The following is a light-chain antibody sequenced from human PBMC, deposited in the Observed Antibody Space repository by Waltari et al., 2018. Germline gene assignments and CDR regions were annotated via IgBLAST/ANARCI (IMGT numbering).Light chain of an antibody. CDR3: QQSYKAPYT. V-gene: IGKV2-40*01. CDR1: QSLLDSDDGKTY. CDR2: TLS. Sequence: DIVMTQSPLFLSVTPGEPASISCRSSQSLLDSDDGKTYLDWYLQKPGQSPQLLIYTLSYRASGVPDRFSGSGSGTDFTLTISSLQLEDLATYYCQQSYKAPYTFGQGTNVEIK. J-gene: IGKJ2*01.